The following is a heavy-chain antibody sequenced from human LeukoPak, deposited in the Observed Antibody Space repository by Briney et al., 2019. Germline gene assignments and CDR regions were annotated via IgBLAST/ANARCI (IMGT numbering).Heavy chain of an antibody. V-gene: IGHV1-2*02. CDR2: INPNSGGT. Sequence: ASVKVSCKASGYTFTGYYMHWVREAPGQGLEWMGWINPNSGGTNYAQKFQGRVTMTRDTYISTAYMELSRLRSDDTAVYYCAREMATTPFAFDYWGQGTLVTVSS. D-gene: IGHD5-24*01. CDR3: AREMATTPFAFDY. J-gene: IGHJ4*02. CDR1: GYTFTGYY.